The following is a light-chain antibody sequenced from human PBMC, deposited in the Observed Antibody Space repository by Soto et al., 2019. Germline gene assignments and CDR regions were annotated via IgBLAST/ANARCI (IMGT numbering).Light chain of an antibody. V-gene: IGKV1-39*01. CDR1: HTISSW. J-gene: IGKJ5*01. CDR3: HQSYSTPRIT. CDR2: AAS. Sequence: DIQMTQSPSTLCGAVGDRVTITCRASHTISSWLAWYQQKPGKAPKLLIYAASSLQSGVPSRFSGSGSGTDFTLTISSLQPEDFATYYCHQSYSTPRITFGQGTRLEIK.